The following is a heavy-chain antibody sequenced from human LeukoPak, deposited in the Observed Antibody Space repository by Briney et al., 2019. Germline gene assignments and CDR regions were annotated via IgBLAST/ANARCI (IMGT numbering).Heavy chain of an antibody. CDR3: ASSQQELGYCSGGSCPRYFQH. Sequence: SETLSLICAVYGGSFSGYYWSWIRQPPGKGLEWIGEINHSGSTNYNPSLKSRVTISVDTSKNQFSLKLSSVTAADTAVYYCASSQQELGYCSGGSCPRYFQHWGQGTLVTVSS. V-gene: IGHV4-34*01. J-gene: IGHJ1*01. D-gene: IGHD2-15*01. CDR1: GGSFSGYY. CDR2: INHSGST.